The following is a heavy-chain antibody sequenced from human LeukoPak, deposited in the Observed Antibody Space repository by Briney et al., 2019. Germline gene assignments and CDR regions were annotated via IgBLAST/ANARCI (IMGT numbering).Heavy chain of an antibody. CDR1: GDSISSGDYS. D-gene: IGHD3-10*01. CDR3: ARELWFVNAPGSWFDP. CDR2: IFHSGHS. J-gene: IGHJ5*02. V-gene: IGHV4-30-2*01. Sequence: SQTLSLTCAVSGDSISSGDYSWSWIRQPSGKGLEWIGYIFHSGHSFYNPSLKSRITISVDKSKNQFSLRLTSVTAADTVVYYCARELWFVNAPGSWFDPWGQGTLVTVSS.